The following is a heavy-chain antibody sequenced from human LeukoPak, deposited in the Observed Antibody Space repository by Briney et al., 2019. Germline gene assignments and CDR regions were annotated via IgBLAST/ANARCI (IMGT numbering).Heavy chain of an antibody. V-gene: IGHV3-23*01. CDR2: ISGRGGST. D-gene: IGHD1-1*01. J-gene: IGHJ4*02. CDR1: GSTFSSYG. CDR3: AKDFNWAFDY. Sequence: PGGSLRLSCAASGSTFSSYGMSWVRQAPGKGLEWVSAISGRGGSTYYADSVKGRFTISRDISKNTVYLQMNSLRVEDTAVYYCAKDFNWAFDYWGQGTLVTVSS.